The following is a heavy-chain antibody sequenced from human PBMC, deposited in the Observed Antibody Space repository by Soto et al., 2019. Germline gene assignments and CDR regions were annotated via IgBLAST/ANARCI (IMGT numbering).Heavy chain of an antibody. CDR3: ASLAARGEDY. CDR2: IYHSGST. J-gene: IGHJ4*02. Sequence: SETLSLTCAVSGGSISSGGYPWSWIRQPPGKGLEWIGYIYHSGSTYYNPSLKSRVTISVDRSKNQFSLKLSSVTAADTAVYYCASLAARGEDYWGQGTLVTVSS. CDR1: GGSISSGGYP. V-gene: IGHV4-30-2*01. D-gene: IGHD6-6*01.